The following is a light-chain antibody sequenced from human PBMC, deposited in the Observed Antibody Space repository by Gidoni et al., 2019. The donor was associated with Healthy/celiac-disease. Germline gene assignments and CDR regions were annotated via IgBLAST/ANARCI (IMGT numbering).Light chain of an antibody. CDR2: EVS. V-gene: IGLV2-14*01. J-gene: IGLJ2*01. CDR3: SSYTSSGTLL. Sequence: QSALTQPASVSGSPGQSITISCTGTSSDVGGYNYVSWYQQHPGKAPKLMIYEVSNRPSGVSNRFSGSKSGNTASLTIAGLQAEDEADYYCSSYTSSGTLLFGGGTKLTV. CDR1: SSDVGGYNY.